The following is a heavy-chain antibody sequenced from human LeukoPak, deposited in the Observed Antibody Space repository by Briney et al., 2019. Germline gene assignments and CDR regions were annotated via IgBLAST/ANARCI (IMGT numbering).Heavy chain of an antibody. Sequence: NSSETLSLTCSVSGGSITGYSWSWIRQPPGKGLEWIGYIYYSGSTNYNPSLKSRVTISVDTSKNQFSLKLSSVTAADTAVYYCARGEFYGSGSYYYYMDVWGKGTTVTISS. CDR1: GGSITGYS. D-gene: IGHD3-10*01. CDR2: IYYSGST. J-gene: IGHJ6*03. V-gene: IGHV4-59*01. CDR3: ARGEFYGSGSYYYYMDV.